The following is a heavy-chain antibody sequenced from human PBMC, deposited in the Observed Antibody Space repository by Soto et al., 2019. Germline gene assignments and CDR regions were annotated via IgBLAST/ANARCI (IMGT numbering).Heavy chain of an antibody. CDR2: IYYSGST. J-gene: IGHJ6*03. CDR1: GGSISSYY. D-gene: IGHD2-15*01. CDR3: ARRLPRLGSCSAYYARKGASCMDV. V-gene: IGHV4-59*08. Sequence: SETLSLTCTVSGGSISSYYWSWIRQPPGKGLEWIGYIYYSGSTNYNPSLKSRVTISVDTSKNQFSLKLSSVTAADTAVYYCARRLPRLGSCSAYYARKGASCMDVWGKGTTVTVSS.